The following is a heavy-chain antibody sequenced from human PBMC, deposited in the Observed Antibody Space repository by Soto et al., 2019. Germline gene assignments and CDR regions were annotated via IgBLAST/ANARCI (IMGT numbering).Heavy chain of an antibody. Sequence: QVQLVQSGAEAKKPGSSVKVSCKASGGTFSSDSFSWVRQAPGQGLEWMGGIIPMFDTPIYAQKFQDRVTITADESTSTAYMQLSSLRSGDTAVYYCARSGGLDRDFNYWGQGSLVTVSS. V-gene: IGHV1-69*12. CDR1: GGTFSSDS. D-gene: IGHD2-15*01. CDR3: ARSGGLDRDFNY. J-gene: IGHJ4*02. CDR2: IIPMFDTP.